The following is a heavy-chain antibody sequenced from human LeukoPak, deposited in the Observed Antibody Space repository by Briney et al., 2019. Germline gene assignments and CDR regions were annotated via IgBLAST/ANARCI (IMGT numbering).Heavy chain of an antibody. CDR3: ARAKVRAIGANEMFDN. J-gene: IGHJ4*02. V-gene: IGHV3-21*01. CDR1: GFIFSSYS. Sequence: GGSLRLSCGASGFIFSSYSMKWVRQAPGKGLEWVSSISTGSSDIYYVDSVKGRFTISRDNAKNSLYLQMNSLRVEDTAVYYCARAKVRAIGANEMFDNWGQGTLVTVSS. CDR2: ISTGSSDI. D-gene: IGHD4/OR15-4a*01.